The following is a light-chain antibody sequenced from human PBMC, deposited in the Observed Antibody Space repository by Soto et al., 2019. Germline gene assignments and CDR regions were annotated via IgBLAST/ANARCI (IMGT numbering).Light chain of an antibody. CDR2: GAS. Sequence: IQLTQSPSSLSASVGDRVTITCRASQGVRSYLAWFQQRPGKAPKLLIFGASTLQNGVPARFSGGGFGTEFTLTITILQPEDFATYYCHQVYTYPRTFGQGTEVEIK. V-gene: IGKV1-9*01. J-gene: IGKJ1*01. CDR1: QGVRSY. CDR3: HQVYTYPRT.